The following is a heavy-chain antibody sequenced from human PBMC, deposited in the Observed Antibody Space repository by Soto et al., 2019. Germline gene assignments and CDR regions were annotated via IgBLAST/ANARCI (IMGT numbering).Heavy chain of an antibody. J-gene: IGHJ4*02. D-gene: IGHD2-2*01. Sequence: QVPLVQSGAEVKKPGASVKVSCKASGYTFTSYDINWVRQATGQGLEWMGWMDPNSGSTDSAQKFQGRVTMTRDTSTSTAYMEVSSLTSEDTAVYYCARGGQCSTTTCYVMDYWGQGTLVTVSS. V-gene: IGHV1-8*01. CDR3: ARGGQCSTTTCYVMDY. CDR1: GYTFTSYD. CDR2: MDPNSGST.